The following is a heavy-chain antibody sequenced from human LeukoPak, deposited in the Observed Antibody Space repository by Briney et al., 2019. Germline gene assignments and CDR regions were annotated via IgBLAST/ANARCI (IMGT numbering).Heavy chain of an antibody. CDR2: IKQEGSEK. D-gene: IGHD3-10*02. J-gene: IGHJ6*04. Sequence: GGSLRLSCAASGFTFSSYWMSWVRQAPGKGLEGVANIKQEGSEKYYVDSVKGRFTISRDNAKNSLSLQMNSLRAEDTAVYYCAELGITMIGGVWGKGTTVTISS. CDR3: AELGITMIGGV. V-gene: IGHV3-7*01. CDR1: GFTFSSYW.